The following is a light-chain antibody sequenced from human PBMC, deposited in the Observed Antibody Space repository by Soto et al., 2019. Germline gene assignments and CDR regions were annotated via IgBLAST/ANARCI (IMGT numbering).Light chain of an antibody. CDR2: DVS. CDR3: ISYTGSSTSPLV. Sequence: QSVLTQPASVSGSPGQSITISCTGTSSDVGGYNYVSWYQQHPGKAPKLMIYDVSNRPSGISNRFSGSKSGNTASLTISGLQAEDEADYYCISYTGSSTSPLVFGGGTKVTVL. CDR1: SSDVGGYNY. J-gene: IGLJ3*02. V-gene: IGLV2-14*03.